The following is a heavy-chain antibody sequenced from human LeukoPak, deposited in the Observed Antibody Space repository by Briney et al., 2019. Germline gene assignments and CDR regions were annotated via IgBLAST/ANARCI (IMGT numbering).Heavy chain of an antibody. J-gene: IGHJ4*02. Sequence: PGGSLRLSCAASGFTFSTFAMTWVRQAPGKGLEWVSAINAGGDVTYYADSVKGWFTISRDNSKNTLYLQMNSLRAEDTAVYYCATRGISWTFDSWGQGALVTVSS. CDR3: ATRGISWTFDS. V-gene: IGHV3-23*01. CDR1: GFTFSTFA. D-gene: IGHD2-2*01. CDR2: INAGGDVT.